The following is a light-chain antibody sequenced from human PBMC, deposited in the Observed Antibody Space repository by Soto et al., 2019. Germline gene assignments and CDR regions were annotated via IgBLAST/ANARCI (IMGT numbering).Light chain of an antibody. CDR2: SAS. Sequence: DIQMTQSPSSLSASVGYRVTITCPASQGISTYLNWYQQKPGKAPKLLIYSASSLQSGVPSRFSGSGSGTDFTLTISTLQPEDFATYYCQQYYSTPITFGQGTRLEIK. CDR3: QQYYSTPIT. CDR1: QGISTY. J-gene: IGKJ5*01. V-gene: IGKV1-39*01.